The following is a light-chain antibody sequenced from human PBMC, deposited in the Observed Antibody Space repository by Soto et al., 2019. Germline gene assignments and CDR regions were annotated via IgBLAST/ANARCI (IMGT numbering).Light chain of an antibody. CDR1: QRLLHSDGKAY. CDR2: DVS. CDR3: MQSVELPLT. J-gene: IGKJ4*01. Sequence: EIVLTQTPLSLSVTPGQPASISCKSSQRLLHSDGKAYLYWYLQRPGQPPQLLIYDVSKRFSGVTDRFSGSGSGTDFALKISRVEAEDFGVYYCMQSVELPLTFGGGTKVEIK. V-gene: IGKV2D-29*01.